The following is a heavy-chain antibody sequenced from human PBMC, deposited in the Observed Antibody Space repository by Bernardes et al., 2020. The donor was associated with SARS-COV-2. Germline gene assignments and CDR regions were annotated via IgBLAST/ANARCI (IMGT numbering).Heavy chain of an antibody. Sequence: GGSLRLSCAASGFTFSTYDMHWVRQTTGKGLEWVSGIGAAGDTYYPDSVKGRFTISRENAMNSLFLQMNSLRAGDTAVYYCARDADRTMVRGVIIATPHNWFDPWGQGTLVTVSS. CDR1: GFTFSTYD. V-gene: IGHV3-13*01. CDR3: ARDADRTMVRGVIIATPHNWFDP. J-gene: IGHJ5*02. D-gene: IGHD3-10*01. CDR2: IGAAGDT.